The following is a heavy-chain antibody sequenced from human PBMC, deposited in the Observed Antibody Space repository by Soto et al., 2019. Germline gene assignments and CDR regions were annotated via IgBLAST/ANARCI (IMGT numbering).Heavy chain of an antibody. CDR2: ISYDGSNK. J-gene: IGHJ4*02. D-gene: IGHD6-19*01. CDR3: AKSSAVAGPDY. CDR1: GFTFSSYG. V-gene: IGHV3-30*18. Sequence: QVQLVESGGGVVQPGRSLRLSCAASGFTFSSYGMHWVRQAPGKGLEWVAVISYDGSNKYYADSVKGRFTISRDNSKNTLYLQMNSLRAEDTAVYYGAKSSAVAGPDYWGKGTLVTFAS.